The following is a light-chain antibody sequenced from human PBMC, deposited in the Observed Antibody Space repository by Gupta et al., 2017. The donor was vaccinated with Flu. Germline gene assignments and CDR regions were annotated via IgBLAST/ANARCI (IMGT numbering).Light chain of an antibody. V-gene: IGKV3-15*01. J-gene: IGKJ1*01. CDR1: QSVNDN. CDR2: GAS. CDR3: QQDKNWLTYS. Sequence: ASLCVSPGERATLSCRASQSVNDNLAWYKKKPVQAPRLLIYGASTRDTGIPNRFSGSGSGKEFTLIISGRQSEDYAVYYCQQDKNWLTYSFGQGTKVEVK.